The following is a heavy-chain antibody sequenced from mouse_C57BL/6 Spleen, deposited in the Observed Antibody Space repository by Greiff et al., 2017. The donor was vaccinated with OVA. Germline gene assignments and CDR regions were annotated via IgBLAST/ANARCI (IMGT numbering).Heavy chain of an antibody. CDR3: ATITGRSFDY. J-gene: IGHJ2*01. V-gene: IGHV1-7*01. CDR2: INPSSGYT. Sequence: QVQLQQSGADLAKPGASVKLSCKASGYTFTSYWMHWVKQRPGQGLEWIGYINPSSGYTKYNQKFKDKATLTADKSSSTAYMQLSSLTYDYSAVYYCATITGRSFDYWGQGTTLTVSS. CDR1: GYTFTSYW. D-gene: IGHD4-1*01.